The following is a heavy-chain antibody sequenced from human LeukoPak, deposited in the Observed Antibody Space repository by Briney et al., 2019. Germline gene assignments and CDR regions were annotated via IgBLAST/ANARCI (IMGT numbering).Heavy chain of an antibody. J-gene: IGHJ4*02. D-gene: IGHD2-15*01. V-gene: IGHV3-30*18. CDR3: AKDVSIVVVAAATLDY. CDR2: VSYDGDRK. Sequence: GRSLRLSCAASGFTFSGNGMHWVRQAPGEGLEWVAAVSYDGDRKYYADSVNGRFAISRDNSKNTLHLQMDSLRTEDTAIYYCAKDVSIVVVAAATLDYWGQGTLVTVSS. CDR1: GFTFSGNG.